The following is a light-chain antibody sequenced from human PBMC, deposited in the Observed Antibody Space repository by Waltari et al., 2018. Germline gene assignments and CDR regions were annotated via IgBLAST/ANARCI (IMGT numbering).Light chain of an antibody. CDR1: QSVSSY. Sequence: IVSPQPPPTLSLPPGKRATLSCRASQSVSSYLAWYQRKPGQAPRPLIYDASNRATGIPARFSGSGSGTDFTLTISSLEPEDFAVYYCQQRSNWPLYTFGQGTKLEIK. J-gene: IGKJ2*01. V-gene: IGKV3-11*01. CDR2: DAS. CDR3: QQRSNWPLYT.